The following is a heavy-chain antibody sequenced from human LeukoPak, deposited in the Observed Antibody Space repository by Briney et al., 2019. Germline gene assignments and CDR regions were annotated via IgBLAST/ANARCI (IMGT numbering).Heavy chain of an antibody. CDR1: GFTFSSYA. Sequence: PGGSLRLSCAASGFTFSSYALSWVRQAPGKVLEWVSTVSGNADSTYYADSVKGRFTISRDNSKNTLYLQMNSLRAEDTAVYYCAKRYGSSGFNWFDPWGQGTLVTVSS. D-gene: IGHD6-19*01. CDR3: AKRYGSSGFNWFDP. CDR2: VSGNADST. V-gene: IGHV3-23*01. J-gene: IGHJ5*02.